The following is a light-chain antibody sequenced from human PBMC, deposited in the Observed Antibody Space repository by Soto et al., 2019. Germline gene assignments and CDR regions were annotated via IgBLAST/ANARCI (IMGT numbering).Light chain of an antibody. CDR3: QHYHDFPIT. J-gene: IGKJ5*01. CDR1: QDISNY. Sequence: DIQMTHSASSLSASLLGRATITCQASQDISNYLNWYQQQPGKAPKLLIYDASSLETGVPSRFSGSGSGTDFTFTISSLQPEDIATYYCQHYHDFPITFGQGTRLEIK. V-gene: IGKV1-33*01. CDR2: DAS.